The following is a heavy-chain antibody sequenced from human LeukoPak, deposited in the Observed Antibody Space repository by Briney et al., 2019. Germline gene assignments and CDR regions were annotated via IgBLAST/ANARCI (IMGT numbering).Heavy chain of an antibody. CDR1: GYTFTGYY. CDR2: IIPIFGTA. Sequence: ASVKVSCKASGYTFTGYYMHWVRQAPGQGLEWMGRIIPIFGTANYAQKFQGRVTITTDESTSTAYMELSSLRSEDTAVYYCARETISSSYSYMDVWGKGTTVTVSS. J-gene: IGHJ6*03. D-gene: IGHD6-6*01. CDR3: ARETISSSYSYMDV. V-gene: IGHV1-69*05.